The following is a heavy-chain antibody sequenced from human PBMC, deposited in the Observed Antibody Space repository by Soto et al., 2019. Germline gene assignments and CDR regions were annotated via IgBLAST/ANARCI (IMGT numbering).Heavy chain of an antibody. J-gene: IGHJ2*01. V-gene: IGHV3-7*03. CDR2: IKQDGSEK. D-gene: IGHD6-19*01. CDR3: ARRYSSGWTYWYFDL. Sequence: HPGGSLRLSCAASGFTFSSYWMSWVRQAPGKGLEWVANIKQDGSEKYYVDSVKGRFTISRDNAKNSLYLQMNSLRAEDTAVYYCARRYSSGWTYWYFDLWGRGTLVTVSS. CDR1: GFTFSSYW.